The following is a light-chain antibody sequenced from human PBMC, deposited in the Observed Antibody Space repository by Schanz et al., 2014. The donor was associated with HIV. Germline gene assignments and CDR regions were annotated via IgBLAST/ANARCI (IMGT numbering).Light chain of an antibody. J-gene: IGLJ1*01. CDR3: CSYTTTSTYV. CDR1: SSDVGGYKY. CDR2: EVS. V-gene: IGLV2-14*01. Sequence: QSALTQPASLSGSPGQSVTISCTGTSSDVGGYKYVSWYQQHPGKAPKLMIYEVSKRPSGVSARFSGSKSANTASLTISGLQAEDEADYYCCSYTTTSTYVFGAGTKLTVL.